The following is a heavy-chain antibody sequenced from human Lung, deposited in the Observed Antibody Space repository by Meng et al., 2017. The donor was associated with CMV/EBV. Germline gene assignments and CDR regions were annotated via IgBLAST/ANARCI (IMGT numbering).Heavy chain of an antibody. D-gene: IGHD6-19*01. CDR2: FNIYAGNP. V-gene: IGHV7-4-1*01. CDR1: GYHFTSTS. J-gene: IGHJ4*02. CDR3: VRGNGWRFYY. Sequence: GLLVGSGFELQQHGGPVKVSGQGSGYHFTSTSVNWGRRAPGQGRGWMGWFNIYAGNPTYAQGFTGRFVFALDTSVSTAYLQIDSLKADDTAVYYCVRGNGWRFYYWGQGTLVTVSS.